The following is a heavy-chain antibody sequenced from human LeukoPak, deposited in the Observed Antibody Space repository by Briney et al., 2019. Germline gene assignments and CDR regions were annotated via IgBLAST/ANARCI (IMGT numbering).Heavy chain of an antibody. CDR1: GYTFTNYD. V-gene: IGHV1-8*01. CDR3: GRGNKSFDP. CDR2: MNPNSGHT. Sequence: ASVKVSCKASGYTFTNYDINWVRQATGQGLEWMGWMNPNSGHTDYAQKFQGRVTMTKDTSTNAAYMELNKLTSDDTAVYYCGRGNKSFDPWGQGTLVTVSS. J-gene: IGHJ5*02.